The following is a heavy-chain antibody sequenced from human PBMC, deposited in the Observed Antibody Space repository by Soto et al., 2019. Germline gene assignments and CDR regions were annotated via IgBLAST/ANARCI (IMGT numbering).Heavy chain of an antibody. Sequence: QVQLVQSGAEVKKPGASVKVSCKASGYTFSTYDINWVRQASGQGLEWLGWMNPKSGQTGYTQKFQGRVTMTANTSMSTAYMELSSLRSEDTAVYYCARDIAPAQDWFCPWGQRTLVTVSS. CDR3: ARDIAPAQDWFCP. CDR1: GYTFSTYD. CDR2: MNPKSGQT. D-gene: IGHD6-13*01. J-gene: IGHJ5*02. V-gene: IGHV1-8*01.